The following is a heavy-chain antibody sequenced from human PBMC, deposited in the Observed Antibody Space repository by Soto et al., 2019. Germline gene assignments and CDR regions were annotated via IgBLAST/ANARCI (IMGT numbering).Heavy chain of an antibody. CDR3: AITTSTVSYWFDP. CDR1: GFSFSSYW. V-gene: IGHV3-7*03. Sequence: GGSLRLSCAASGFSFSSYWMSWVRQAPGKGPEWVANIKEDGGEQHYVDSVKGRFTTSRDNTENSLFLQMNNLRAEDSAIYYCAITTSTVSYWFDPWGPGTQVTVSS. D-gene: IGHD4-4*01. CDR2: IKEDGGEQ. J-gene: IGHJ5*02.